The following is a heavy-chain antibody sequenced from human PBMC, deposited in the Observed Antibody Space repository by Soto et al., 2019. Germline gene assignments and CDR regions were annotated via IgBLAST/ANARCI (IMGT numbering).Heavy chain of an antibody. J-gene: IGHJ5*01. Sequence: QTLSLTCAISGDGVSSSSVTWNGIRQSPSRGLEWLGRTYYRSKWYNDYAESVKSRITINPDTSKNQFSLHLNSVTPEDTAVYYCVRLIGNSWLDFWGQGTLVTVSS. CDR2: TYYRSKWYN. CDR1: GDGVSSSSVT. D-gene: IGHD1-26*01. V-gene: IGHV6-1*01. CDR3: VRLIGNSWLDF.